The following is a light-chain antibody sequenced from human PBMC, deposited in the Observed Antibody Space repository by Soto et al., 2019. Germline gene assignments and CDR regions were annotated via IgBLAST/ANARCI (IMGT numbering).Light chain of an antibody. CDR3: QQYYSTPHT. Sequence: DIVMTQSPDSLAVSLGERATINCKSSQSVLYSSNNKNYLAWYQQKPGQPPKLLIYWASTRESGVPDRFSGRAAGTDFTLTTSILQAEDVAFYYCQQYYSTPHTFGQGTKLEIK. V-gene: IGKV4-1*01. CDR1: QSVLYSSNNKNY. J-gene: IGKJ2*01. CDR2: WAS.